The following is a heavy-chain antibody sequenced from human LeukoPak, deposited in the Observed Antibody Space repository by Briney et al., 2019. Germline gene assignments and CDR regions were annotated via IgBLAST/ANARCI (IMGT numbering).Heavy chain of an antibody. Sequence: EASVKVSCKASGYSFTRYYMHWVRQAPGQGLEWMGIINPRGGGTTYAQKFQGRVTMSRDTYTSTVYMELSSLRSEDTAVYYCARGGDDYGMDVWGQGTTVTVAS. CDR3: ARGGDDYGMDV. CDR1: GYSFTRYY. D-gene: IGHD3-16*01. V-gene: IGHV1-46*01. J-gene: IGHJ6*02. CDR2: INPRGGGT.